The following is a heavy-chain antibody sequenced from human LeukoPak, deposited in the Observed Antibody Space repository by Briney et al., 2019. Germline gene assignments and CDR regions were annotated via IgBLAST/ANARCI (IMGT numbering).Heavy chain of an antibody. Sequence: ASETLSLTCTVSGGSISSYYWSWIRQPPGKGLEWIGYIHYSGTTNYNPSLKSRVTVSVDTSKNQFSLKLSSVTAADTAVYYCARVSWFPGTSYYYMDVWGKGTTVTVSS. CDR1: GGSISSYY. J-gene: IGHJ6*03. V-gene: IGHV4-59*01. D-gene: IGHD1-1*01. CDR3: ARVSWFPGTSYYYMDV. CDR2: IHYSGTT.